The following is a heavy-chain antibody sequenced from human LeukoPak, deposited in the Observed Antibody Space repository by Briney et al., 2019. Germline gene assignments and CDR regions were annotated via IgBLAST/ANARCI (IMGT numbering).Heavy chain of an antibody. Sequence: GGSLRLSCAASGFTFSGSAMHWVRQASGKGLEWVGRIRSKANSYATAYAASVKGRFTISRDDSKNTAYLQMNSLKTEDTAVYYCTRDGDFHIVDYWGQGTLVTVSS. CDR1: GFTFSGSA. D-gene: IGHD2/OR15-2a*01. V-gene: IGHV3-73*01. J-gene: IGHJ4*02. CDR3: TRDGDFHIVDY. CDR2: IRSKANSYAT.